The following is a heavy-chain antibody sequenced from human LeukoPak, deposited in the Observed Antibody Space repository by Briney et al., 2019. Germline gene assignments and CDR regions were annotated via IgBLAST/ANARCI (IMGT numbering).Heavy chain of an antibody. CDR2: IYPGDSDT. V-gene: IGHV5-51*01. J-gene: IGHJ6*02. CDR1: GYSFTSYW. D-gene: IGHD5-12*01. Sequence: GESLKICWEGSGYSFTSYWSGWVRQMPGKGLEWVGIIYPGDSDTRYSPSFEGEVTISADKSSSTAYRQWSSRNASETAMYCGASFVATDYYSRMDVWSQRSTATVP. CDR3: ASFVATDYYSRMDV.